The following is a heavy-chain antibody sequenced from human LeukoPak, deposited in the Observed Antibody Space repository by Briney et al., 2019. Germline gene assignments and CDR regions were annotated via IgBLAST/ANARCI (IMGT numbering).Heavy chain of an antibody. CDR2: IYYSGST. V-gene: IGHV4-59*08. CDR3: ARQRGHSSGWYSYYYGMDV. D-gene: IGHD6-19*01. CDR1: GGSISSYY. J-gene: IGHJ6*02. Sequence: SETLSLTCTVSGGSISSYYWSWIRQPPGKGLEWTGYIYYSGSTNYNLSLKSRVTISVDTSKNQFSLKLSSVTAADTAVYYCARQRGHSSGWYSYYYGMDVWGQGTTVTASS.